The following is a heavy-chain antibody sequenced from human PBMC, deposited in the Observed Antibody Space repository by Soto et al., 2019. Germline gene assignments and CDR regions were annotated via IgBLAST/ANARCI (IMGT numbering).Heavy chain of an antibody. CDR3: ARDKGDGSGSYYGY. V-gene: IGHV1-18*01. CDR2: ISAYNGNT. D-gene: IGHD3-10*01. CDR1: GYTFTSYG. Sequence: QVQLVQSGAEVKKPGASVKVSCKASGYTFTSYGISWVRQAPGQGLEWMGWISAYNGNTNYAQKLQGRVTMTTDTSTSTGDRELRSLRSDDTDVYDCARDKGDGSGSYYGYWGQGTLVTVSS. J-gene: IGHJ4*02.